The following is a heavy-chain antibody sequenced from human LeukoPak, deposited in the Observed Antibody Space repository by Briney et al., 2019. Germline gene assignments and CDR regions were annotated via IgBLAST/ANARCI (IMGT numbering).Heavy chain of an antibody. J-gene: IGHJ6*03. CDR2: FSFNGEST. Sequence: GGSLRLSCAASGFTFSSYAMNWVRQAPGKGLEWVSSFSFNGESTYYADSAKGRFTISRDNSKNTLYLQMNSLRAEDTAVYYCAKGGYSNGRYYYYYMDVWGQGTLVTVSS. D-gene: IGHD5-18*01. CDR3: AKGGYSNGRYYYYYMDV. CDR1: GFTFSSYA. V-gene: IGHV3-23*01.